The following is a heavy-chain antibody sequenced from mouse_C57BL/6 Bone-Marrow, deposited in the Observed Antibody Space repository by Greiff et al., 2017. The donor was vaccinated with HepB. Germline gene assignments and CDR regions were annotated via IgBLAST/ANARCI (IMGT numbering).Heavy chain of an antibody. Sequence: EVKLVESGGDLVKPGGSLKLSCAASGFTFSSYGMSWVRQTPDKRLEWVATISSGGSYTYYPDSVKGRFTISRDNAKNTLYLQMSSLKSEDTAMYYCASLPAWFAYWGQGTLVTVSA. D-gene: IGHD2-10*01. CDR1: GFTFSSYG. CDR2: ISSGGSYT. CDR3: ASLPAWFAY. V-gene: IGHV5-6*01. J-gene: IGHJ3*01.